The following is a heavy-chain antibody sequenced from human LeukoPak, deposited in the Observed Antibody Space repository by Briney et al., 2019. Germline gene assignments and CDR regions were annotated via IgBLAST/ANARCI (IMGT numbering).Heavy chain of an antibody. V-gene: IGHV1-18*01. J-gene: IGHJ4*02. CDR2: ISAYNGNT. Sequence: GASVKVSCKASGYTFTSYGISWVRQAPGQGLEWMGWISAYNGNTNYAQKLQGRVTMTTDTSTSTAYMELRSLRSDDTAVYYCASEDYGDCDWYFDYWGQGTLVTVSS. D-gene: IGHD4-17*01. CDR1: GYTFTSYG. CDR3: ASEDYGDCDWYFDY.